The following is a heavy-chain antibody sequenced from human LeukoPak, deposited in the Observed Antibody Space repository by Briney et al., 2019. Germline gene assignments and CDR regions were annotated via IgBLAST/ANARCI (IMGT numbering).Heavy chain of an antibody. Sequence: GESLKISCKLSENTFSNHWIGWVRQMPGKGLEWMGIIYPGDSDTRYSPSFQGQVTISADKSISTAYLQWSSLKASDTAMYYCASFQRGDYCSSTSCFHWGQGTLVTVSS. CDR2: IYPGDSDT. V-gene: IGHV5-51*01. CDR1: ENTFSNHW. D-gene: IGHD2-2*01. J-gene: IGHJ4*02. CDR3: ASFQRGDYCSSTSCFH.